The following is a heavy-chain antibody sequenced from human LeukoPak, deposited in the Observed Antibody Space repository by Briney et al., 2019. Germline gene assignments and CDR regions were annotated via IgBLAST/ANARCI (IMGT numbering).Heavy chain of an antibody. Sequence: GGSLRLSCAASGFTFSSYSMNSVRQAPGKWLEWDSGISGRGASKYYAHSVKGRLTISRDNPKNTLYLQMNSLRAEDTAVYYCAKGVVVAPDVTPFDYWGQGTLVTVSS. J-gene: IGHJ4*02. CDR3: AKGVVVAPDVTPFDY. CDR2: ISGRGASK. CDR1: GFTFSSYS. D-gene: IGHD2-2*01. V-gene: IGHV3-23*01.